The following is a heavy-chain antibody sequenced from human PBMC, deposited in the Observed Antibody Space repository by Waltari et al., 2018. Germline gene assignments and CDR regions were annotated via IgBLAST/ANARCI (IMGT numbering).Heavy chain of an antibody. J-gene: IGHJ4*02. CDR3: AKDYDGSGSPRGSDY. V-gene: IGHV3-23*01. Sequence: EVQLLESGGGLVQPGGSLRLSCAASGFSFSSYVMSWVRQAPGKGLEWVSGISGSGSSTNHAESVKDRFTSSRDSSENTLVLQMSSLRVEETAVYFCAKDYDGSGSPRGSDYWGQGTLVTVSP. D-gene: IGHD3-10*01. CDR2: ISGSGSST. CDR1: GFSFSSYV.